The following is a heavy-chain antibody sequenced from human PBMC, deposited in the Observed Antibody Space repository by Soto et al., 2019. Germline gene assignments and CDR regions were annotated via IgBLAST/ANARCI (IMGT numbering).Heavy chain of an antibody. D-gene: IGHD3-10*01. CDR2: IYYSGST. V-gene: IGHV4-59*01. Sequence: SETLSLTCTVSGGSISSYYWIWIRQPPGKGLEWIGYIYYSGSTNYNPSLKSRVTISVDTSKNQFSLKLSSVTAADTAVYYCAKDRGGGGQGTLVTVSS. CDR1: GGSISSYY. J-gene: IGHJ4*02. CDR3: AKDRGG.